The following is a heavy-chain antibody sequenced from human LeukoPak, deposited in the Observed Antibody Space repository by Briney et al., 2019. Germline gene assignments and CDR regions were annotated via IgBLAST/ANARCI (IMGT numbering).Heavy chain of an antibody. D-gene: IGHD6-19*01. J-gene: IGHJ5*02. CDR2: IYYSGST. CDR1: GGSISDYF. V-gene: IGHV4-39*07. CDR3: ASVRGYSSGWYASGFDP. Sequence: PSETLSLTCTVSGGSISDYFWGWIRQPPGKGLEWIGSIYYSGSTYYNPSLKSRVTISLDTSKNQFSLKLTSVTAADTAVYYCASVRGYSSGWYASGFDPWGQGTLVTVSS.